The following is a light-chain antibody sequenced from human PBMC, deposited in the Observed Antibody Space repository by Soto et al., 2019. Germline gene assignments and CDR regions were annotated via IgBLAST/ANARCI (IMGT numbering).Light chain of an antibody. CDR1: QSVLYSANNENY. V-gene: IGKV4-1*01. CDR2: GAA. J-gene: IGKJ1*01. Sequence: DIVLTQSPDSLAVSLGERATINCKSSQSVLYSANNENYVAWYQQKPGQPPRLLIYGAATRDSGVPDRFSGSGSRTDFTLTISSLQAEDVAVYYCQQYYTTPWAFGQGTKVDIK. CDR3: QQYYTTPWA.